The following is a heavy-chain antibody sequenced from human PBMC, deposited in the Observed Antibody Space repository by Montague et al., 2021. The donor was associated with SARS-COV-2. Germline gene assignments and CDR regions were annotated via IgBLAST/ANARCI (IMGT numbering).Heavy chain of an antibody. CDR3: ARDLLVGGYSYGIDY. CDR2: IWYDGRNK. V-gene: IGHV3-33*01. J-gene: IGHJ4*02. CDR1: GFTFSSYG. Sequence: SLRLSCAASGFTFSSYGMHWVRQAPVKGLAWVAVIWYDGRNKYYXDSVQGRFTITRDNSKNTLYLQMNSLRAEDTAVYYCARDLLVGGYSYGIDYWGQGTLVTVSS. D-gene: IGHD5-18*01.